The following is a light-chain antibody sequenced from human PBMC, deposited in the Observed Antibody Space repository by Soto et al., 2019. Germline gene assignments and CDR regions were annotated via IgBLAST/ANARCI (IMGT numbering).Light chain of an antibody. CDR2: DAS. J-gene: IGKJ1*01. Sequence: EKVMTQSPATLSVSPGERATLSCRASQSVSSNLAWYQQKPGQAPRLLIYDASTRATGIPARFSGSESGTEFTLTISSLQSEDLAVYYCQQYDDWPETFGQGTKVEVK. CDR1: QSVSSN. V-gene: IGKV3-15*01. CDR3: QQYDDWPET.